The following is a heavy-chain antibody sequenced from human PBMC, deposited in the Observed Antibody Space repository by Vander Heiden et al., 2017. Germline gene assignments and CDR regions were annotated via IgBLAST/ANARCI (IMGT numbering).Heavy chain of an antibody. V-gene: IGHV4-34*01. Sequence: EINHSGSTNYNPSLKSRVTISVDTSKNQFSLKLSSVTAADTAVYYCARVTRFLRDIVGVAHYGMDVWGQGTTVTVSS. D-gene: IGHD2-15*01. J-gene: IGHJ6*02. CDR2: INHSGST. CDR3: ARVTRFLRDIVGVAHYGMDV.